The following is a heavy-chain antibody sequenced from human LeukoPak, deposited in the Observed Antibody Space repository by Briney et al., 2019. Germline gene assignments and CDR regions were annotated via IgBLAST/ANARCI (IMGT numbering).Heavy chain of an antibody. CDR3: TTAYYYDGSGYYPTDY. V-gene: IGHV3-15*01. D-gene: IGHD3-22*01. J-gene: IGHJ4*02. CDR1: GFTFSNAC. Sequence: PGGSLRLSCAASGFTFSNACMSWVRQAPGRGLEWVGGIKSKTDGGTTDYAAPVKGRFTISRDDSKNTLYLQMNSLKTEDTAVYYCTTAYYYDGSGYYPTDYWGQGTLVTVSS. CDR2: IKSKTDGGTT.